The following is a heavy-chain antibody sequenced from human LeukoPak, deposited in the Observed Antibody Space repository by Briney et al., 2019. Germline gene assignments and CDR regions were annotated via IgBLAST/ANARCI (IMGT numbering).Heavy chain of an antibody. V-gene: IGHV4-59*02. CDR2: MSYSGRT. CDR3: ARGYCRDDICQVFPY. Sequence: PSEPLSLTCTLSGGSVSSYYGSWLRQTPERGRVGIGYMSYSGRTDYGPSLKSRVTMSVDTSKNQFSLKMSYVTAADTGVYYCARGYCRDDICQVFPYWGQGTLVTVSS. CDR1: GGSVSSYY. J-gene: IGHJ4*02. D-gene: IGHD2-21*02.